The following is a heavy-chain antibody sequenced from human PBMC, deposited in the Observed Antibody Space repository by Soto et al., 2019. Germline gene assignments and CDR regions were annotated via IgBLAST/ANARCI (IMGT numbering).Heavy chain of an antibody. J-gene: IGHJ6*02. V-gene: IGHV4-30-4*01. Sequence: QVQLQESGPGLVKPSQTLSLACSVSGGSISTGDNYWSWIRQSPGKGLEWIGYIYYTGNTYYNPSLEGRVSISVDTSKNQFSLKLSSVTAADTAVYYCARDPFDGIDVWGQGTTVTVSS. CDR3: ARDPFDGIDV. CDR1: GGSISTGDNY. CDR2: IYYTGNT.